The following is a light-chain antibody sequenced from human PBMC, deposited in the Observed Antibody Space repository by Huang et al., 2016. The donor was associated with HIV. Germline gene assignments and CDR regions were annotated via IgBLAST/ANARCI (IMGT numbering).Light chain of an antibody. V-gene: IGKV3-11*01. CDR2: DGS. CDR1: QTIGTY. Sequence: EVVLTQSPPTLSLFPGVPATLSCRASQTIGTYVAWYQQRPGKGPILLMYDGSNRAAGVPARISGAGSGTTFTLSISGLESEDFGVYYCQQRRSWPLTFGGGTKVEV. CDR3: QQRRSWPLT. J-gene: IGKJ4*01.